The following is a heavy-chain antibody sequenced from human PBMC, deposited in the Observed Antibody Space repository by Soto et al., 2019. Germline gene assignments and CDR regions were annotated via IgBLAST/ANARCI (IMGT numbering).Heavy chain of an antibody. CDR2: IYYSGST. CDR3: ARQVVVAATRIVNYFDY. V-gene: IGHV4-39*01. J-gene: IGHJ4*02. CDR1: GGSISSSSYY. D-gene: IGHD2-15*01. Sequence: SETLSLTCTVSGGSISSSSYYWGWIRQPPGKGLEWIGSIYYSGSTYYNPSLKSRVTISVDTSKNQFSLKLSSVTAADTAVYYCARQVVVAATRIVNYFDYWGQGTLVTVSS.